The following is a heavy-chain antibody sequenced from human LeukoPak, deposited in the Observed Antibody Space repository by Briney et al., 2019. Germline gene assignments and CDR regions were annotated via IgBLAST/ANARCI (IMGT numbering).Heavy chain of an antibody. CDR3: VRDLDHNDFWSGYWPDAFDS. V-gene: IGHV3-33*01. CDR2: IWHDGGNE. CDR1: GFTFSNYG. D-gene: IGHD3-3*01. Sequence: GRSLRLSCAASGFTFSNYGMPWVRQAPGKGLKWVSVIWHDGGNEYYGDSGKGRYIISRGNSRNTLYLQMSSLRAEDTAVYYCVRDLDHNDFWSGYWPDAFDSWGQGTKVFVSS. J-gene: IGHJ3*02.